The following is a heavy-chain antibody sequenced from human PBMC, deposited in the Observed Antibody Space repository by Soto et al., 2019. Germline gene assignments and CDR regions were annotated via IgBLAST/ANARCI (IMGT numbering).Heavy chain of an antibody. D-gene: IGHD6-13*01. CDR1: GGSISSGDYS. J-gene: IGHJ4*02. Sequence: SETLSLTCAVSGGSISSGDYSWSWIRQPPGKGLEWIGYIYHSGSTYYNPSLKSRVTISVDTSKNQFSLTLNSVTAADTAVYYCARGGGSPYHNHEFDFWGQGTLVTVSS. CDR3: ARGGGSPYHNHEFDF. V-gene: IGHV4-30-2*01. CDR2: IYHSGST.